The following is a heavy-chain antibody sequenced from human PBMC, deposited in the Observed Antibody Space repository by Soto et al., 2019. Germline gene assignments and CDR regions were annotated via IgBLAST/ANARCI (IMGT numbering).Heavy chain of an antibody. CDR1: GSLPVWSLSTYF. CDR3: ARARFSQWSQDYYGLDV. V-gene: IGHV4-34*01. J-gene: IGHJ6*02. CDR2: INHSGSP. D-gene: IGHD3-3*01. Sequence: PSETLSLTCVFSGSLPVWSLSTYFWTGIRQPPGKGLEWIGEINHSGSPNYSASLRGRVTISLDTSKKQFSLNLSSVTAVDTAVYFCARARFSQWSQDYYGLDVWGQGTTVTVSS.